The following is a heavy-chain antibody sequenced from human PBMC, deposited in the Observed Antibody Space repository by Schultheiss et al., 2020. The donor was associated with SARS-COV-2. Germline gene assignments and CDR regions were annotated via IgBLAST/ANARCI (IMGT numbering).Heavy chain of an antibody. CDR3: ARGMGGFGFDY. CDR1: GFIFSSYW. D-gene: IGHD3-3*01. Sequence: GESLKISCTASGFIFSSYWMHWVRQAPGKGLVWVSRIKTNGSTTNYADSVKGRFTISRDNAKNTLYLQMNSLRADDTAVYYCARGMGGFGFDYWGQGTLVTVSS. CDR2: IKTNGSTT. V-gene: IGHV3-74*01. J-gene: IGHJ4*02.